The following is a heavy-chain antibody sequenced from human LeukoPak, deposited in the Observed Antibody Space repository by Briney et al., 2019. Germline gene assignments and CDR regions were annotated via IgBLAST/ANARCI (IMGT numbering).Heavy chain of an antibody. CDR1: GFTFSSYA. CDR3: AREAGTSLYYYYYGMDV. Sequence: PGGSLRLSCAASGFTFSSYAMHWVRQAPGKGLEWVAVISYDGSNKYYADSVKGRFTISRDNSKSTLYLQMNSLRAEDTAVYYCAREAGTSLYYYYYGMDVWGQGTTVTVSS. V-gene: IGHV3-30-3*01. J-gene: IGHJ6*02. CDR2: ISYDGSNK. D-gene: IGHD6-13*01.